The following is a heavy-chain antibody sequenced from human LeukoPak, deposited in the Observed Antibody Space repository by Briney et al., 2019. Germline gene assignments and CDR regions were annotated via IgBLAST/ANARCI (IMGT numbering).Heavy chain of an antibody. Sequence: GGSLRLSCAASGFTFSSYSMNWVRQAPGKGLEWVSSISSSSSYIYYAGSVKGRFTLSRDNAQNSLYLQMNSLRAEDTAVYYCARDAYDSSGYTGKNDAFDIWGQGTMVTVSS. CDR1: GFTFSSYS. CDR2: ISSSSSYI. J-gene: IGHJ3*02. D-gene: IGHD3-22*01. CDR3: ARDAYDSSGYTGKNDAFDI. V-gene: IGHV3-21*01.